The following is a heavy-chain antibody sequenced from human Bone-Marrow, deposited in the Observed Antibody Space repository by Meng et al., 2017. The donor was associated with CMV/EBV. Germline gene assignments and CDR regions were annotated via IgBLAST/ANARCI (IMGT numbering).Heavy chain of an antibody. J-gene: IGHJ5*02. Sequence: KISCAASGFTFSSYAISWVRQAPGQGLEWMGGIIPNLGIANYAQKFQGRVTITADKSTSTAYMELSSLRSEDTAVYYCARVVGYCSSTSCYDWFDPWGQGTLVTVSS. CDR3: ARVVGYCSSTSCYDWFDP. CDR1: GFTFSSYA. D-gene: IGHD2-2*01. CDR2: IIPNLGIA. V-gene: IGHV1-69*10.